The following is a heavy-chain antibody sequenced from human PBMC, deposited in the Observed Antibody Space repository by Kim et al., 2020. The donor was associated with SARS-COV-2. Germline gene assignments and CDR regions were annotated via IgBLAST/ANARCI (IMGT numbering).Heavy chain of an antibody. Sequence: GGSLRLSCTASGFTFSDYYMSWIRQAPGKGLEWVSYISSSSSYTNYADSVKGRFTISRDNAKNSLYLQMNSLRAEDTAVYYCARDLGPPLWFGELLPQNWFDPWGQGTLVTVSS. CDR1: GFTFSDYY. J-gene: IGHJ5*02. D-gene: IGHD3-10*01. CDR3: ARDLGPPLWFGELLPQNWFDP. CDR2: ISSSSSYT. V-gene: IGHV3-11*05.